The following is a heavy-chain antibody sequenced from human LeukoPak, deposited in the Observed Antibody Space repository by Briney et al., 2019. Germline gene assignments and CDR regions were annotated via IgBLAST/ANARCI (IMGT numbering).Heavy chain of an antibody. CDR3: ARPAAFGVITCFDF. CDR2: MSYSGST. J-gene: IGHJ4*02. CDR1: GGSISSRSYY. Sequence: KPSETLSLTCTVSGGSISSRSYYWSWIRQPPGKGLEWIGSMSYSGSTSYNPTLKSRATISVDTSKNQFSLKLSSVTAADTAVYYCARPAAFGVITCFDFWGQGTLVTVSS. D-gene: IGHD3-3*01. V-gene: IGHV4-39*01.